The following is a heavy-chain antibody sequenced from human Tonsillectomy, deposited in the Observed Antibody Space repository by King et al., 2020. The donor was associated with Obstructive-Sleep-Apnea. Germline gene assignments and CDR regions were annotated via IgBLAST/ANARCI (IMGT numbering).Heavy chain of an antibody. J-gene: IGHJ4*02. D-gene: IGHD6-13*01. CDR2: IGRDSAT. CDR3: ARVGSTTAAGMIDY. V-gene: IGHV3-11*01. Sequence: VQLVESGGGLVWPGGSLRLSCAASGFTFSDYFMAWFRQAPGKGLQWVSYIGRDSATYYAASVRGQFTVSRDNAKNSMYPQMNSLRVEDTAVYYCARVGSTTAAGMIDYWGQGTLVTVSS. CDR1: GFTFSDYF.